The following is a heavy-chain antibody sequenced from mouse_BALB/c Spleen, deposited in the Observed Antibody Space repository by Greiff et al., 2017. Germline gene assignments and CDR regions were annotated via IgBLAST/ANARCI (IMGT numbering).Heavy chain of an antibody. Sequence: QVQLQQSGAELVRPGASVTLSCKASGYTFTDYEMLWVKQTPVHGLEWIGAIDPETGGTAYNQKFKGKATLTADKSSSTAYMELRSLTSEDSAVYYCTRFFGYGAMDYWGQGTSVTVSS. CDR3: TRFFGYGAMDY. J-gene: IGHJ4*01. CDR1: GYTFTDYE. V-gene: IGHV1-15*01. CDR2: IDPETGGT. D-gene: IGHD2-2*01.